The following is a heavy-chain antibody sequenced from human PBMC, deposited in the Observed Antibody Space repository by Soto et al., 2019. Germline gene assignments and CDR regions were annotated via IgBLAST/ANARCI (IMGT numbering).Heavy chain of an antibody. V-gene: IGHV3-23*01. CDR3: AKSSVSVTPRNFDY. Sequence: GGSLRLSCAATGFTFSSYAMSWVRQAPGKGLEWVSVISGSGGRRYYADSVKGRFTTSRDNSQNTLYLQMNSLRAEDTAVYYCAKSSVSVTPRNFDYWGQGTLVTAPQ. J-gene: IGHJ4*02. D-gene: IGHD4-17*01. CDR1: GFTFSSYA. CDR2: ISGSGGRR.